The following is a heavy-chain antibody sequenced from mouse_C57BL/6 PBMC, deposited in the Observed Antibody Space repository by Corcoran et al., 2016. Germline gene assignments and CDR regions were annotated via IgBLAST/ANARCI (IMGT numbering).Heavy chain of an antibody. J-gene: IGHJ3*01. Sequence: EVQLQQSGPELVKPGASVKIPCKASGYTFTDYNMDWVKQSHGKSLEWIGDINPNNGGTIYNQKFKGKATLTVDKSSSTAYMELRSLTSEDTAVYYCARSGDGYDEAWFAYWGQGTLVTVSA. V-gene: IGHV1-18*01. CDR3: ARSGDGYDEAWFAY. CDR2: INPNNGGT. CDR1: GYTFTDYN. D-gene: IGHD2-2*01.